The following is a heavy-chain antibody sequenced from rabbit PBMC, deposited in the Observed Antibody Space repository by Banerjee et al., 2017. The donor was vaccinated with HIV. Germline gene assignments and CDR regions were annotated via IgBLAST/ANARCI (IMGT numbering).Heavy chain of an antibody. CDR2: VYGGNSIA. Sequence: QEQLEESGGDLVKPEGSLTLTCTASGFSFNNNYVMCWVRQAPGKGLEYIACVYGGNSIAYYASWAKGRFTISTTSSTTVTLQMTSLTAADTATYFCARDLAGVTGWNFGLWGQGTLVTVS. D-gene: IGHD4-1*01. CDR3: ARDLAGVTGWNFGL. J-gene: IGHJ3*01. V-gene: IGHV1S45*01. CDR1: GFSFNNNYV.